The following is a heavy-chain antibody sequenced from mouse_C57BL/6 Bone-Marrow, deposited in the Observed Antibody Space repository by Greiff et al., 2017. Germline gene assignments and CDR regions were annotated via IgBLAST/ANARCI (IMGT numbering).Heavy chain of an antibody. CDR1: GFPFTGSY. Sequence: EVHLVESGGGLVQPGGSLSLSCAASGFPFTGSYMSWVSPPPGKAVGWLGFIRHKAHCNTTEYRAYVKCRFTISRDNSQSILYLQMNALRAEVSANYYCARSGDDVSSYVGFAYWGQGTLVTVSA. J-gene: IGHJ3*01. CDR2: IRHKAHCNTT. CDR3: ARSGDDVSSYVGFAY. V-gene: IGHV7-3*01. D-gene: IGHD1-1*01.